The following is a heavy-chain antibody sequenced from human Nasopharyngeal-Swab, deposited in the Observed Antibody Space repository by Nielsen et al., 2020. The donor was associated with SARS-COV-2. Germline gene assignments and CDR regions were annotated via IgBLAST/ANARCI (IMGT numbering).Heavy chain of an antibody. J-gene: IGHJ4*02. CDR2: ISSSGDYI. V-gene: IGHV3-21*01. CDR1: GFTFSIYT. CDR3: TRDTPAMFAY. Sequence: GESLKISCAASGFTFSIYTMNWVRQAPGKGLEWVSAISSSGDYIYHAASVKGRFTISRDNAKNSLYLQMNSLTAEDTAVYYCTRDTPAMFAYWGQGTLVTVSS.